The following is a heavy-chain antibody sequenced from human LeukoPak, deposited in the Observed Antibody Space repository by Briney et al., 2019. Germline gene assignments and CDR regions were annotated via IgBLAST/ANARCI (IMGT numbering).Heavy chain of an antibody. Sequence: GGSLRLSCAGSGFTFSSYSMNWVRQAPGQGRVWVSSISSSRYKYYADSVKGRFTISNDNAKTSLFLQMNLLRAEDTAVYYCARDQVDGSSSWFDYWGQGTLVTVSS. CDR2: ISSSRYK. D-gene: IGHD6-13*01. J-gene: IGHJ4*02. CDR3: ARDQVDGSSSWFDY. CDR1: GFTFSSYS. V-gene: IGHV3-21*01.